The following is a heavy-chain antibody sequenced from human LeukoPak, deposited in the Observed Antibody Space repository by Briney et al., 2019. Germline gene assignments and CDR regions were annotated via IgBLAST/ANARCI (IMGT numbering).Heavy chain of an antibody. CDR3: ARDRGYCSGGSCYSGFDY. CDR2: IIPIFGTA. V-gene: IGHV1-69*01. D-gene: IGHD2-15*01. Sequence: ASVKVSCKASGGTFSSYAISWMRQAPGQGLEWMGGIIPIFGTANYAQKFQGRVTITADESTSTAYMELSSLRSEDTAVYYCARDRGYCSGGSCYSGFDYWGQGTLVTVSS. J-gene: IGHJ4*02. CDR1: GGTFSSYA.